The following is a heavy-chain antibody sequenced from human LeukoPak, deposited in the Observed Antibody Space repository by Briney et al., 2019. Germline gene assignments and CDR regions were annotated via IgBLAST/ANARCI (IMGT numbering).Heavy chain of an antibody. CDR3: AKSNGYGLVDI. V-gene: IGHV4-39*07. Sequence: SETLSLTCTVSGGSISTSSYYWGWVRQPPGKGLEWIGNIFYSGSTYYSPSLKSRVTISLDTSRNQFSLKLNSVTAADTAVYYWAKSNGYGLVDIGGQGTMVTVFS. CDR1: GGSISTSSYY. D-gene: IGHD3-10*01. J-gene: IGHJ3*02. CDR2: IFYSGST.